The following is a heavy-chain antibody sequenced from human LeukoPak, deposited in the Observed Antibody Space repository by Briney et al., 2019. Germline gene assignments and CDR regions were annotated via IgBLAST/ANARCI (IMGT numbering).Heavy chain of an antibody. CDR2: IIPILGIA. D-gene: IGHD1-26*01. CDR1: GGTFSSYT. V-gene: IGHV1-69*04. J-gene: IGHJ4*02. Sequence: GDSVEVSCKASGGTFSSYTISWVRQAPGQGLEWMGRIIPILGIANYAQKFQGRVTITADKCTSTAYMELSTLRSEDTAVYYCARDSGSYSFDYWGQGTLVTVSS. CDR3: ARDSGSYSFDY.